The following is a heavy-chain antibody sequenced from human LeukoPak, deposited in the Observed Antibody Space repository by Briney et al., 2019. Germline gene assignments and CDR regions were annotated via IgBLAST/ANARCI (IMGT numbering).Heavy chain of an antibody. J-gene: IGHJ4*02. Sequence: ASVKVSCKASGYTFTGYYMHWVRQAPGQGLEWMGLINPSGGSTSHTQKFQGRVTMTRDTSTSTVYMELSGLRSEDTAVYYCARGLVDGYSYMVDYWGQGTLVTVSS. V-gene: IGHV1-46*01. CDR2: INPSGGST. CDR1: GYTFTGYY. D-gene: IGHD5-18*01. CDR3: ARGLVDGYSYMVDY.